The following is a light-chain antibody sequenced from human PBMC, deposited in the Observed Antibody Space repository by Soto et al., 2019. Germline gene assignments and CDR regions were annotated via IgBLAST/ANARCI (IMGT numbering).Light chain of an antibody. V-gene: IGKV3-20*01. CDR3: QQYGRSPFT. J-gene: IGKJ3*01. CDR2: GAS. CDR1: QSVRSDY. Sequence: EIVLTQSPGTLSLSPGERATLSCRASQSVRSDYLAWYQQKPGQAPRLLIYGASSRATGIPGRFSGSGSGTDFTLTISRLEPEDFAVYYCQQYGRSPFTFGPGTKVDIK.